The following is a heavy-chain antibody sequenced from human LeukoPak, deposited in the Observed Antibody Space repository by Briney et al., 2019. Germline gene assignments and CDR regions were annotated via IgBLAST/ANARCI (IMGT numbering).Heavy chain of an antibody. CDR3: ARGGIYSAYGFDY. J-gene: IGHJ4*02. V-gene: IGHV3-48*03. CDR1: GFTSRSYE. D-gene: IGHD5-12*01. Sequence: PGGSLRLSCAASGFTSRSYEMNWLRQAPGKGLQWVSYISSSGSTIYYPDSGKGRFTISRDNAKHSLYLQMNSLRAEDTAVYYCARGGIYSAYGFDYWGQGTLVTVSS. CDR2: ISSSGSTI.